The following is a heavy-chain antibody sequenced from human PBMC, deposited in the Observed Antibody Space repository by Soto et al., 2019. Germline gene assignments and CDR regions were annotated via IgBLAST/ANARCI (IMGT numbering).Heavy chain of an antibody. CDR2: IGTAGDP. Sequence: SVLTFSSYDMHWVRQATGKGLEWVLAIGTAGDPYYTGSVKGRFTISRENAKNSLYLQMNSLRAEDTAFYYCAKDTGPNWGQGTLVTVAS. V-gene: IGHV3-13*05. CDR1: VLTFSSYD. CDR3: AKDTGPN. J-gene: IGHJ4*02.